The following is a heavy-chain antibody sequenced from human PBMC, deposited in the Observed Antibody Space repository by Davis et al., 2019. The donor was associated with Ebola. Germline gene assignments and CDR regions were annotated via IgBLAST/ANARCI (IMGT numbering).Heavy chain of an antibody. J-gene: IGHJ6*02. CDR1: AVSISSYY. Sequence: GSLRLSCTVSAVSISSYYWSWIRQPPGKGLEWIGYIYYSGSTNYNPSLKSRVTISVDTSKNQFSLKLSSVTAADTAVYYCARGTYRMDVWGQGTTVTVSS. CDR2: IYYSGST. V-gene: IGHV4-59*12. CDR3: ARGTYRMDV.